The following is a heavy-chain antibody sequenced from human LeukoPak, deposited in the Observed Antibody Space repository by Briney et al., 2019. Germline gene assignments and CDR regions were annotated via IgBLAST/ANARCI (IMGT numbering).Heavy chain of an antibody. CDR2: MYYSGST. CDR3: ARGGSIVGATPHDTFDI. J-gene: IGHJ3*02. D-gene: IGHD1-26*01. V-gene: IGHV4-59*01. CDR1: GASISSYY. Sequence: SETLSLTCTVSGASISSYYCSWIRQPPGKGLEWIGYMYYSGSTNYNPSLKSRVTISVDTSKNQFSLKLSSVTAADTAVYYCARGGSIVGATPHDTFDIWGQGTMVTVSS.